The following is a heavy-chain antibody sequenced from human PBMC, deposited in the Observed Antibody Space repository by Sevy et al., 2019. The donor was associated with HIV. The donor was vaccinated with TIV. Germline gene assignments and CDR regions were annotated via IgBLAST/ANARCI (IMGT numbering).Heavy chain of an antibody. D-gene: IGHD2-15*01. CDR2: INHSGST. Sequence: SETLSLTCAVYGGSFSGYYWSWIRQPPGKGLEWIGEINHSGSTNYNPSLKRRVTISVDTSKNQFSLKLSSVTAADTAVYYCARGGYCSGGSCTYDAFDIWGQGTMVTVSS. V-gene: IGHV4-34*01. J-gene: IGHJ3*02. CDR3: ARGGYCSGGSCTYDAFDI. CDR1: GGSFSGYY.